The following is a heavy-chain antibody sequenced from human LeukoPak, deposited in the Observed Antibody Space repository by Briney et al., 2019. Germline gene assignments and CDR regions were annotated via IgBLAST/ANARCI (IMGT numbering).Heavy chain of an antibody. CDR2: IYRDDDK. D-gene: IGHD2-15*01. V-gene: IGHV2-5*02. CDR1: GFSLSASGVG. CDR3: AHRRGVRYCSGGSCYSDGYNWFDP. J-gene: IGHJ5*02. Sequence: ESGPTLVKPTQTLTLTCTFFGFSLSASGVGAGWIRQPSGKALEWLALIYRDDDKRYSPSLKSRLTITKDTSKNQVVLTMTNMDPVDTATYYCAHRRGVRYCSGGSCYSDGYNWFDPWGQGTLVTVSS.